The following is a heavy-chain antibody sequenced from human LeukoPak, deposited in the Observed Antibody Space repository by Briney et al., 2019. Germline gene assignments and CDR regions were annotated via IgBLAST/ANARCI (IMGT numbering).Heavy chain of an antibody. CDR1: GDSMSSYY. Sequence: SETLSLTCTVSGDSMSSYYWSWIRQTQGKGLEWIAYMYYSGDTDYNPSLQSRVTISADTSKRQLFLKLTSVTAADTAVYYCARVRPGVSRPFDTWGQGTMVTVSS. D-gene: IGHD2-8*01. J-gene: IGHJ3*02. V-gene: IGHV4-59*13. CDR2: MYYSGDT. CDR3: ARVRPGVSRPFDT.